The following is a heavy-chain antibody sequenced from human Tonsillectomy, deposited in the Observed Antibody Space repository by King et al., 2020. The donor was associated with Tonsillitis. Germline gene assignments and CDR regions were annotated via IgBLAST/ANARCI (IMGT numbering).Heavy chain of an antibody. D-gene: IGHD3-22*01. CDR3: ARENDDSGGAFDV. CDR1: RGTFSNYA. CDR2: IIPVFGTT. V-gene: IGHV1-69*06. Sequence: VQLVESGAEVKRPGSSVKVSCKASRGTFSNYAVSWVRQAPGQGLEWMGGIIPVFGTTNYAQKFQGRVTINADKSTTTAYMELSSLRSEDTAVYYCARENDDSGGAFDVWGQGTMVTVSS. J-gene: IGHJ3*01.